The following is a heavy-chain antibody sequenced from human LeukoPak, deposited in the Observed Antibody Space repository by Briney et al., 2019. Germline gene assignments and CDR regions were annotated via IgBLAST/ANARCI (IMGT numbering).Heavy chain of an antibody. CDR3: ARAIAVAGRRVWFDP. Sequence: GASVKVSCKASGYTFTFYYIHWVRQAPGQGLEWMGWISAYNGNTNYAQKLQGRVTMTTDTSTSTAYMELRSLRSDDTAVYYCARAIAVAGRRVWFDPWGQGTLVTVSS. CDR1: GYTFTFYY. J-gene: IGHJ5*02. V-gene: IGHV1-18*04. D-gene: IGHD6-19*01. CDR2: ISAYNGNT.